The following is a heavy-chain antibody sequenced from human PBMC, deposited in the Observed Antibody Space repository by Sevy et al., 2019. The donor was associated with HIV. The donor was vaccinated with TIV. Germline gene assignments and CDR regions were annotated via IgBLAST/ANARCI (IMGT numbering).Heavy chain of an antibody. CDR1: GFTFSSYA. CDR3: AKDRVVVVVAALSRPRVDV. V-gene: IGHV3-23*01. Sequence: GGSLRLSCAASGFTFSSYAMSWVRQAPGKGLEWVPAISGSGGSTYYADSVKGRFTISRDNSKNTLYLQMNSLRAEDTAVYYCAKDRVVVVVAALSRPRVDVWGQGTTVTVSS. D-gene: IGHD2-15*01. CDR2: ISGSGGST. J-gene: IGHJ6*02.